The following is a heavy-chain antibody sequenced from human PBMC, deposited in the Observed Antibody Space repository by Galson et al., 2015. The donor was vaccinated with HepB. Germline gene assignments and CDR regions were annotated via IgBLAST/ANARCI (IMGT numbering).Heavy chain of an antibody. CDR1: GGSISSSNW. V-gene: IGHV4-4*02. Sequence: ETLSLTCAVSGGSISSSNWWSWVRQPPGKGLEWIGEIYHSGSTNYNPSLKSRVTISVDKSKNQFSLKLSSVTAADTAVYYCALRTYYYYYMDVWGKGTTVTVSS. J-gene: IGHJ6*03. CDR2: IYHSGST. D-gene: IGHD3/OR15-3a*01. CDR3: ALRTYYYYYMDV.